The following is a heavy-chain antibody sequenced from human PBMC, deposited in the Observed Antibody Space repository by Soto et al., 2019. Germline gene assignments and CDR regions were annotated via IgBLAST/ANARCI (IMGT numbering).Heavy chain of an antibody. D-gene: IGHD2-2*01. CDR1: GLIFNSYA. Sequence: EVQLLESGGGLVQPGGSLRLSCVASGLIFNSYAMTWVRQAPGKGLEWVSSINGHGDSTYYTDSVKGRFTISRDNSKDTLYLQMNSLSAEDTAVYYCAKDMGYQRRDGLDVWGQGTTVTVSS. J-gene: IGHJ6*02. CDR2: INGHGDST. CDR3: AKDMGYQRRDGLDV. V-gene: IGHV3-23*01.